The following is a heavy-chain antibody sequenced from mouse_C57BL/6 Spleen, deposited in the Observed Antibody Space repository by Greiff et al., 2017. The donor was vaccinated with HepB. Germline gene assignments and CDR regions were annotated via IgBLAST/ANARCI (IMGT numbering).Heavy chain of an antibody. D-gene: IGHD1-1*01. V-gene: IGHV1-15*01. Sequence: QVQLKQSGAELVRPGASVTLSCKASGYTFTDYEMHWVKQTPVHGLEWIGAIDPETGGTAYNQKFKGKAILTADKSSSTAYMELRSLTSEDSAVYYCTTTVVPYFDYWGQGTTLTVSS. CDR3: TTTVVPYFDY. CDR2: IDPETGGT. CDR1: GYTFTDYE. J-gene: IGHJ2*01.